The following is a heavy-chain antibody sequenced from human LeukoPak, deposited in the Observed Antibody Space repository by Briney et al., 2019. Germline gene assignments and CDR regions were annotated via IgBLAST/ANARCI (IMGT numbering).Heavy chain of an antibody. Sequence: ASVKVSCKASGYTFTGYYMHWVRQAPGQGLEWRGWINPNSGGTNYAQKFQGRVTMTRYTSIRTAYMELSRLRSDDTAVYYCARGVGYCSSASCYSLRAFDYWGQGTLVTVSS. J-gene: IGHJ4*02. V-gene: IGHV1-2*02. CDR3: ARGVGYCSSASCYSLRAFDY. D-gene: IGHD2-2*01. CDR2: INPNSGGT. CDR1: GYTFTGYY.